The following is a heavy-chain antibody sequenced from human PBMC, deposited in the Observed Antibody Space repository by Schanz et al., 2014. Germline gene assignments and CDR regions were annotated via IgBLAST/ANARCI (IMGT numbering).Heavy chain of an antibody. CDR1: GYTFTNYG. CDR3: ARESVSRTRLFDP. CDR2: ISPYNGNT. D-gene: IGHD3-3*01. Sequence: QVQLVQSGAELRMPGASVKVSCKASGYTFTNYGVSWVRQAPGQGLEWMGWISPYNGNTNYAQNVKGRVTMTADTSTFTAYMDLRSLTSDDTAVYYCARESVSRTRLFDPWGQGTLVTVSS. V-gene: IGHV1-18*04. J-gene: IGHJ5*02.